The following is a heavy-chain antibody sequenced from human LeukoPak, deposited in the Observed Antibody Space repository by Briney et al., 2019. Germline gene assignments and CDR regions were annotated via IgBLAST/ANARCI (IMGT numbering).Heavy chain of an antibody. CDR1: GGSISSSNYY. D-gene: IGHD2-2*01. CDR3: ARKSFTSGWYFDS. V-gene: IGHV4-39*07. CDR2: IYFSGTT. Sequence: NPSETLSLTCTVSGGSISSSNYYWGWIRQPPGKGLEWTGSIYFSGTTYYNPSLRSRVTMSVDTSKNQFSLRLSSVTAADTAVYYCARKSFTSGWYFDSWGQGTLVTVSS. J-gene: IGHJ4*02.